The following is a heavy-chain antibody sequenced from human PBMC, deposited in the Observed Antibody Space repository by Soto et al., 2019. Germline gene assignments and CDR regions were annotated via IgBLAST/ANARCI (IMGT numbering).Heavy chain of an antibody. Sequence: QVHLVQSGAEVKKPGASVKVSCKASGYTFTSYGITWVRQAPGQGLEWMGWISAHNGNTEYAQKLQGRVIVTRDTSTTTAYMELRSLRSDDTAVYYCARGRYGDYWGQGALVTVSS. CDR1: GYTFTSYG. CDR2: ISAHNGNT. D-gene: IGHD1-1*01. V-gene: IGHV1-18*01. J-gene: IGHJ4*02. CDR3: ARGRYGDY.